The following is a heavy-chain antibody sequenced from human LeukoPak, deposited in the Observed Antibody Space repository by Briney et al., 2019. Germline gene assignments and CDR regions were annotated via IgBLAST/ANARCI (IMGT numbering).Heavy chain of an antibody. V-gene: IGHV4-34*01. CDR1: GFTFSSYW. CDR3: ARRRFVAARPFDY. J-gene: IGHJ4*02. D-gene: IGHD6-6*01. CDR2: INHSGST. Sequence: PGGSLRLSCAASGFTFSSYWMSWIRQPPGKGLEWIGEINHSGSTNYNPSLKSRVTISVDTSKNQFSLKLSSVTAADTAVYYCARRRFVAARPFDYWGQGTLVTVSS.